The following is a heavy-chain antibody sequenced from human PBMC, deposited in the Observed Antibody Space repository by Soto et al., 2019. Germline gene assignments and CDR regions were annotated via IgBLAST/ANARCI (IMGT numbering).Heavy chain of an antibody. CDR2: IRSKAYGGTT. Sequence: NPGGSLRLSCTASGFTFGDYAMSWFRQAPGKGLEWVGFIRSKAYGGTTEYAASVKGRFTISRDDSKSIAYLQMNSLKTEDTAVYYRTRDGYCSGGSCYSVWFEPWGQGTLVTVSS. CDR1: GFTFGDYA. CDR3: TRDGYCSGGSCYSVWFEP. D-gene: IGHD2-15*01. V-gene: IGHV3-49*05. J-gene: IGHJ5*02.